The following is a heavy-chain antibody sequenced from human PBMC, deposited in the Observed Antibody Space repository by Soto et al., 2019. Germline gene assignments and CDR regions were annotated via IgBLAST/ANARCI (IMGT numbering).Heavy chain of an antibody. D-gene: IGHD3-22*01. V-gene: IGHV3-23*01. CDR2: ISGSGGST. Sequence: LRLSCAASGFTFSSYAMSWVRQAPGKGLEWVSAISGSGGSTYYADSVKGRFTISRDNSKNTLYLQMNSLRAEDTAVYYCAKASGDYYDSSGYYFDAFDIWGQGTMVTVSS. CDR1: GFTFSSYA. J-gene: IGHJ3*02. CDR3: AKASGDYYDSSGYYFDAFDI.